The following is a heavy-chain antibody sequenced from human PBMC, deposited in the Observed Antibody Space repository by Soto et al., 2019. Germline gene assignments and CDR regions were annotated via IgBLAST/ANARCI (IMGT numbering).Heavy chain of an antibody. V-gene: IGHV4-34*01. J-gene: IGHJ6*02. D-gene: IGHD3-10*01. CDR1: GRSFSGYY. Sequence: CGDYGRSFSGYYWSWIRQPPGKGLEWIGEINHSGSTNYNPSLKSRVTISVDTSKNQFSLKLSSVTAADTAVYYCARGGSYSRSYSRYYQYFMDVWGQGTNVTFPS. CDR2: INHSGST. CDR3: ARGGSYSRSYSRYYQYFMDV.